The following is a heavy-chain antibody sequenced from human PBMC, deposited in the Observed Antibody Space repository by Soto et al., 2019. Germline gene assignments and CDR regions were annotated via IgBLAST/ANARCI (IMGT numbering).Heavy chain of an antibody. J-gene: IGHJ6*02. V-gene: IGHV3-11*01. CDR2: ISRSGKIK. CDR3: ARSGYVKDGGYYFDTDV. Sequence: QVQLVESGGDLVKPGGSLRLSCAASGFTFSDYYMSWIRQAPGKGLEWVSYISRSGKIKCHADSVKGRFAISRDNAKNSLFLQMHGLSAEDTAVYYCARSGYVKDGGYYFDTDVWGQGTTVTVSS. D-gene: IGHD5-12*01. CDR1: GFTFSDYY.